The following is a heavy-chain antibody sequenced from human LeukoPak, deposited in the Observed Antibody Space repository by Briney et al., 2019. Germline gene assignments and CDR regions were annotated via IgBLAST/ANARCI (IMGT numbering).Heavy chain of an antibody. V-gene: IGHV4-59*01. CDR1: GGSFTSFY. CDR3: ARADYDYIWGSFGYFDF. D-gene: IGHD3-16*01. Sequence: SETLSLTCTVSGGSFTSFYWSWIRQPPGKGPEWIGYIFYSGSTNFNPPLKSRVTMSVDTSKNQFSLKQSSVTAADTAVYYCARADYDYIWGSFGYFDFWGQGTLVTVSS. CDR2: IFYSGST. J-gene: IGHJ4*02.